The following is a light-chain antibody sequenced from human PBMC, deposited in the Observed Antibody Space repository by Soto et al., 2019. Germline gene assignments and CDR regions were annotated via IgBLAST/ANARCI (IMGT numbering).Light chain of an antibody. CDR1: QSVSSY. CDR3: QQRSNWPT. J-gene: IGKJ2*01. CDR2: HAS. Sequence: EIVLTQSPATLSLSPGERATLSCRASQSVSSYLAWYQQKPGQAPRLLIYHASNRATGIPARFSGSGSGPDFTLTISSLEPEYFAVYYCQQRSNWPTFGQGTKLEIK. V-gene: IGKV3-11*01.